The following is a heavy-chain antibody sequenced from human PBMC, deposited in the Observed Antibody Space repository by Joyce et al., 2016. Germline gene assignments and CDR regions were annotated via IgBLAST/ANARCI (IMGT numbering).Heavy chain of an antibody. J-gene: IGHJ6*02. D-gene: IGHD6-19*01. CDR1: GFSFSDYG. V-gene: IGHV3-30*18. CDR3: AKDRTHSSGWTGGYYGMDV. Sequence: QVQLVESGGGVVQPGRSLRLSCAASGFSFSDYGMHWVRQAPGKGLEWVAVISYDGSIENYANSVKGRVTSSRDNSKNTLYLQMNSLRPDDTAVFFCAKDRTHSSGWTGGYYGMDVWGQGTAVTVSS. CDR2: ISYDGSIE.